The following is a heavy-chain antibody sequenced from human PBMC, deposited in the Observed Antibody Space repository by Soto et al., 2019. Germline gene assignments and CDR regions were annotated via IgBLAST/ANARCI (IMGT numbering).Heavy chain of an antibody. CDR1: GFSFSSYA. V-gene: IGHV3-23*01. D-gene: IGHD6-13*01. J-gene: IGHJ4*02. Sequence: GSLRLSCVASGFSFSSYAMSWVRQAPGKGLEWVSVISGSDGSTYYADSVKGRFTISRDNSKNTLYLQMNSLRAEDTAVYYCAKDRERDAWYEDFWGQGTLVTVSS. CDR3: AKDRERDAWYEDF. CDR2: ISGSDGST.